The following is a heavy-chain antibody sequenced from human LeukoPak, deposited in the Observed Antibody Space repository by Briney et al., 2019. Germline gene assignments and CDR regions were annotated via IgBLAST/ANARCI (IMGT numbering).Heavy chain of an antibody. J-gene: IGHJ6*02. V-gene: IGHV1-69*13. D-gene: IGHD2-8*01. CDR1: GGTFSSYA. Sequence: RASVKVSCKASGGTFSSYAISWVRQAPGQGLEWMGGIIPIFGTANYAQKFQGRVTITADESTSTAYMELSSLRSEDTAVYYCAREWVDACTNGVCYGDYYYYGMDVWGQGTTVTVSS. CDR3: AREWVDACTNGVCYGDYYYYGMDV. CDR2: IIPIFGTA.